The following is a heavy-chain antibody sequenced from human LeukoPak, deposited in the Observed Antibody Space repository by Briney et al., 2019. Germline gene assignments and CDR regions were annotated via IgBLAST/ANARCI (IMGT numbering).Heavy chain of an antibody. D-gene: IGHD6-13*01. CDR1: GFTFSSYS. Sequence: GGSLRLSCAASGFTFSSYSMKWVRQAPGKGLEWVSSISSSSSYIYYADSVKGRFTISRDNAKNSLYLQMNSLRAEDTAVYYCARAPGIAAAATGYWGQGTLVTVSS. J-gene: IGHJ4*02. CDR3: ARAPGIAAAATGY. CDR2: ISSSSSYI. V-gene: IGHV3-21*01.